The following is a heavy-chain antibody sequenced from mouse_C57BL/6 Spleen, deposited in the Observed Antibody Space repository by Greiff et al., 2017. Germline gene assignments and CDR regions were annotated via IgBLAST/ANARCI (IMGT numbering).Heavy chain of an antibody. CDR3: ARDTYGSTYFDY. V-gene: IGHV5-4*01. CDR1: GFTFSSYS. D-gene: IGHD1-1*01. J-gene: IGHJ2*01. CDR2: ISDGGSYT. Sequence: DVKLVESGGGLVKPGGSLKLSCAASGFTFSSYSMSWVRQTPEKRLEWVATISDGGSYTYYPDNVKGRFTISRDNAKNNLYLQMSHLKSEDTAMYSCARDTYGSTYFDYWGQGTTLTVSS.